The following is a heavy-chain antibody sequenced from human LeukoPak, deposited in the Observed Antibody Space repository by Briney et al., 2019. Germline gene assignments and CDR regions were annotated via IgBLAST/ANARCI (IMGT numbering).Heavy chain of an antibody. CDR2: IYYSGST. CDR3: AREVSSSWGPSFFDY. J-gene: IGHJ4*02. D-gene: IGHD6-13*01. V-gene: IGHV4-30-4*01. CDR1: GGSISSGDYY. Sequence: SQTLSLTCTVSGGSISSGDYYWGWIRQPPGTGLEWIGYIYYSGSTYYNPSLKSRVTISVDTSKDQFSLKLSSVTAADTAVYYCAREVSSSWGPSFFDYWGQGTLVTVSS.